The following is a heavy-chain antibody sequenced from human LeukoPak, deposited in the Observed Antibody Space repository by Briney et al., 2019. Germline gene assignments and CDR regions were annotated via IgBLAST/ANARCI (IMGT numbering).Heavy chain of an antibody. CDR2: FDPEDGET. J-gene: IGHJ4*02. V-gene: IGHV1-24*01. D-gene: IGHD2-2*01. CDR1: GYTLTELS. Sequence: ASVKVSCKVSGYTLTELSMHWVRQAPGKGLEWMGGFDPEDGETIYAQKFQGRVTMTEDTSTDTAYMEPSSLRSEDTAVYYCATDRVRCSSTSCYSSFDYWGQGTLVTVSS. CDR3: ATDRVRCSSTSCYSSFDY.